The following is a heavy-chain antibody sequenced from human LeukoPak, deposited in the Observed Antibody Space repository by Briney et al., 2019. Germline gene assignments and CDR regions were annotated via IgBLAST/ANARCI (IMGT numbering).Heavy chain of an antibody. Sequence: RPGGSLRLSCAASGFTFDDYGMSWVRQVPGKGLEWVSGINWNGGITGYVGSVKGRFTVSRDNAKNSLHLQMNSLRAEDTALYYCARVGTSGGEPGSLDYWGQGTLVTVSS. J-gene: IGHJ4*02. V-gene: IGHV3-20*04. CDR2: INWNGGIT. D-gene: IGHD3-10*01. CDR3: ARVGTSGGEPGSLDY. CDR1: GFTFDDYG.